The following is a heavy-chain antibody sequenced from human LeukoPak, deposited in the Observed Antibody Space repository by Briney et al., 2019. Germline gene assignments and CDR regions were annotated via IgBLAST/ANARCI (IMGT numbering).Heavy chain of an antibody. CDR1: GYTLTELS. J-gene: IGHJ6*03. V-gene: IGHV1-24*01. Sequence: ASVKVSCKVSGYTLTELSMHLVRQAPGKGLEWMGGFDPEDGETIYAQKFQGRVTMTRNTSISTAYMELSSLRSEDTAVYYCTFRGPYYYYYMDDWGKGTTVTVSS. D-gene: IGHD2-15*01. CDR3: TFRGPYYYYYMDD. CDR2: FDPEDGET.